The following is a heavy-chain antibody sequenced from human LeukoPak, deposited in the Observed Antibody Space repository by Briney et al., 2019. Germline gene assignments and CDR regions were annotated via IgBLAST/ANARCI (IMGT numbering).Heavy chain of an antibody. J-gene: IGHJ5*02. CDR2: INAGNGNT. CDR1: GYTFTSYA. D-gene: IGHD3-3*01. Sequence: GASVKVSCKASGYTFTSYAMHWVRQAPGQRLEWMGWINAGNGNTKYSQKFQGRVTITRDTSASTAYMELSSLRSEDTAVYYCARARTIFGVVIMWFDPWGQGTLVTVSS. V-gene: IGHV1-3*01. CDR3: ARARTIFGVVIMWFDP.